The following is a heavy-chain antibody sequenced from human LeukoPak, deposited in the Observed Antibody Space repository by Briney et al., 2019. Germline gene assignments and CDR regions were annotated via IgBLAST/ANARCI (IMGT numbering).Heavy chain of an antibody. Sequence: PGGSLRLSCAASGFIFSNYGMSWVRQAPGKGLEWVSAISGSGGSTYYADSVKGRFTISRDNSKNTLYLQMNSLRAEDTAVYYCAKDVRYSSSWVDYWGQGTLVTVSS. V-gene: IGHV3-23*01. D-gene: IGHD6-13*01. J-gene: IGHJ4*02. CDR2: ISGSGGST. CDR1: GFIFSNYG. CDR3: AKDVRYSSSWVDY.